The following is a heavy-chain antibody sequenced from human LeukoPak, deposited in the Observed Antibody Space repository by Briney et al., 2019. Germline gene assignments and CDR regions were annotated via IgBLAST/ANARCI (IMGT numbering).Heavy chain of an antibody. CDR3: AREPERSTGLYSDAFDM. CDR1: GFTFSNFW. CDR2: VSNRGGST. Sequence: PGGSLRLSCAASGFTFSNFWMNWVRQVPGKALEWVSAVSNRGGSTYYADSVKGRFTISRDNSKNTLYLQMNSLRVDDTAVYYCAREPERSTGLYSDAFDMWGQGTMVTVSS. J-gene: IGHJ3*02. V-gene: IGHV3-23*01. D-gene: IGHD6-19*01.